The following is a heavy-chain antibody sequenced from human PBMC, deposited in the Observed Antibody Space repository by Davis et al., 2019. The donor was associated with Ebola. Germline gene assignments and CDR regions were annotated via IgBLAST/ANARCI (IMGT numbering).Heavy chain of an antibody. CDR3: AREGRWERNGFDY. J-gene: IGHJ4*02. V-gene: IGHV4-30-4*08. CDR2: IYYSGST. Sequence: MPAGSLRLSCAASGFTVSSNYMSWIRQPPGKGLEWIGYIYYSGSTYFNPSLENRASLSLDTSRTQFSLKLTSVTAADPAIYYCAREGRWERNGFDYWGQGTLVTVSS. D-gene: IGHD1-26*01. CDR1: GFTVSSNY.